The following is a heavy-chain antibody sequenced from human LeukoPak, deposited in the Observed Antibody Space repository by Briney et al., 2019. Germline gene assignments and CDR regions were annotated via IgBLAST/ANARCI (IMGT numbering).Heavy chain of an antibody. CDR1: GFTFSRYD. D-gene: IGHD5/OR15-5a*01. Sequence: PAGGSLRLSCATSGFTFSRYDYNWVRQAPGKGLEWISYISISGVTKYYADSVRGRFTVSRDNARGSLYLQMDSLRAEDTATYYCTSHGSTYYFDYCGQGTQVTVSS. V-gene: IGHV3-48*03. J-gene: IGHJ4*02. CDR3: TSHGSTYYFDY. CDR2: ISISGVTK.